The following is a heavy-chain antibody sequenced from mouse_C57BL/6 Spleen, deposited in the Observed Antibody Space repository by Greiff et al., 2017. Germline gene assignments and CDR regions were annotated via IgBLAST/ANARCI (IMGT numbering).Heavy chain of an antibody. Sequence: QVQLKQSGAELVRPGASVKLSCKASGYTFTDYYINWVKQRPGQGLEWIARIYPGSGNTYYNEKFKGKATLTAEKSSSTAYMQLSSLTSEDSAVYFCARYSNYDAMDYWGQGTSVTVSS. CDR3: ARYSNYDAMDY. CDR1: GYTFTDYY. J-gene: IGHJ4*01. CDR2: IYPGSGNT. D-gene: IGHD2-5*01. V-gene: IGHV1-76*01.